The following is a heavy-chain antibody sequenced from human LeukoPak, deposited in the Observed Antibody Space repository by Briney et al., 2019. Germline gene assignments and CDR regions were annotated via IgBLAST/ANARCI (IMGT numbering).Heavy chain of an antibody. J-gene: IGHJ4*02. D-gene: IGHD6-25*01. CDR3: ARVRIAAAQPPLDY. CDR1: GFTFSSYS. V-gene: IGHV3-48*04. CDR2: ISSSSSTI. Sequence: GGSLRLSCAASGFTFSSYSMNWVRQAPGKGLEWVSYISSSSSTIYYADSVKGRFTISRDNAKNSLYLQMNSLRAEDTAVYYCARVRIAAAQPPLDYWGQGTLVTVSS.